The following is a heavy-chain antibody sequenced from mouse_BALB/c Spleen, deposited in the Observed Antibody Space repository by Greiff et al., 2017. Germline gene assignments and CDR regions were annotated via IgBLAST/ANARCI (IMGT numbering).Heavy chain of an antibody. Sequence: VQLQQSGAELVKPGASVKLSCTASGFNIKDTYMHWVKQRPEQGLEWIGRIDPANGNTKYDPKFQGKATITADTSSNTAYLQLSSLTSEDTAVYYCARVDGYDDYYAMDYWGQGTSGTVSS. V-gene: IGHV14-3*02. CDR2: IDPANGNT. CDR1: GFNIKDTY. CDR3: ARVDGYDDYYAMDY. J-gene: IGHJ4*01. D-gene: IGHD2-2*01.